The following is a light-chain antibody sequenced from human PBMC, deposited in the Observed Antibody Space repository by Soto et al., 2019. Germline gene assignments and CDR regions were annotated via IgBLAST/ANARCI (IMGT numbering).Light chain of an antibody. CDR3: QQYNNWPPYT. V-gene: IGKV3-15*01. J-gene: IGKJ2*01. Sequence: EIVMTQSPATLSVSPGERATLSCRASQSVSSNLAWYQQKPGQAPRLLIYGASTRATGIRARFSGSGSGTEFTITISSLQSEDFEVYYCQQYNNWPPYTFGQGTKLEIK. CDR2: GAS. CDR1: QSVSSN.